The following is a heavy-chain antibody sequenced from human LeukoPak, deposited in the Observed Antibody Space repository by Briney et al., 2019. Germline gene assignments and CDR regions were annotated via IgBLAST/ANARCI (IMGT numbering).Heavy chain of an antibody. J-gene: IGHJ4*02. CDR1: GFTFSTYR. CDR2: ISSSSSYI. V-gene: IGHV3-21*01. Sequence: PGGSLRLSCVGPGFTFSTYRMNWVRQAPGKGLEWVSSISSSSSYIYYADSVKGRITISRDNAKNSLYLQMNSLRVEDRAVYYCARDKDVYFDYWGQGTLVTVSS. CDR3: ARDKDVYFDY.